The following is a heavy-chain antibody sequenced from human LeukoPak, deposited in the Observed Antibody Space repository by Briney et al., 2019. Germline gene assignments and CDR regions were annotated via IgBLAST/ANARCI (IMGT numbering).Heavy chain of an antibody. CDR2: IYYSGST. D-gene: IGHD3-9*01. J-gene: IGHJ6*04. V-gene: IGHV4-61*01. CDR3: ARARVLRYFDWLAYYGMDV. CDR1: GGSVSSGSYY. Sequence: PSETLSLTCTVSGGSVSSGSYYWSRIRQPPGKGLEWIGYIYYSGSTNYNPSLKSRVTISVDTSKNQFSLKLSSVTAADTAVYYCARARVLRYFDWLAYYGMDVWGKGTTVTVSS.